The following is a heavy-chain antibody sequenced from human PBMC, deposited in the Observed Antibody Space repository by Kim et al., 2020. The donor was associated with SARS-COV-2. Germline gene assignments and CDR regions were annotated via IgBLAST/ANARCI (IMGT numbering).Heavy chain of an antibody. CDR2: IYYSGTT. CDR3: TRRHYYGSGSYYGFDY. J-gene: IGHJ4*02. Sequence: SETLSLTCTVSGGSISSSSYYWGWIRQPPGKVLEWIGSIYYSGTTYYNPSLKSRVTTSVDTSKNLFPLKLSSVTAAGTAVYYCTRRHYYGSGSYYGFDYWGQGTLVTVSS. D-gene: IGHD3-10*01. CDR1: GGSISSSSYY. V-gene: IGHV4-39*01.